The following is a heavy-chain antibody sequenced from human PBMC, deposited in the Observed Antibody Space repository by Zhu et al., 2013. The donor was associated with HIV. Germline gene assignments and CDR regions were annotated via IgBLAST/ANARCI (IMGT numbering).Heavy chain of an antibody. CDR1: GYTFNNYG. CDR3: ARVRSLSGAFDL. D-gene: IGHD3-10*01. V-gene: IGHV1-18*01. CDR2: IRSSPANT. J-gene: IGHJ3*01. Sequence: QVQLMQSGAEVKKPGASVKVSCKASGYTFNNYGITWVRQAPRQGLEWMGWIRSSPANTKYAQKFQGRVIMTTDTSTRAAYLELGSLRSDDSAVYYCARVRSLSGAFDLWGQGTMVTVSS.